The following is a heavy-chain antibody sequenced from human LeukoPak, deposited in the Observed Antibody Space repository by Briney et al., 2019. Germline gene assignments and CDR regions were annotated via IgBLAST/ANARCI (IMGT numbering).Heavy chain of an antibody. V-gene: IGHV1-69*04. Sequence: SVKVSCKASGGTFSSYATSWVRQAPGQGLEWMGRIIPILGIANYAQKFQGRVTITADKSTSTAYMELSSLRSEDTAVYYCARDLAVAGRPRAKKFDYWGQGTLVTVSS. CDR1: GGTFSSYA. CDR2: IIPILGIA. J-gene: IGHJ4*02. D-gene: IGHD6-19*01. CDR3: ARDLAVAGRPRAKKFDY.